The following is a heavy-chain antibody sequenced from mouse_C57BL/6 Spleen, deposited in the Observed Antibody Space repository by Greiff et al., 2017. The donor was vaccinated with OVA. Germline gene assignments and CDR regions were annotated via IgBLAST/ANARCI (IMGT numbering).Heavy chain of an antibody. CDR3: ARGDWDNYAMDY. CDR2: IYPGSGST. V-gene: IGHV1-55*01. D-gene: IGHD4-1*01. Sequence: QVQLQQPGAELVKPGASVKMSCKASGYTFTSYWITWVKQRPGQGLEWIGDIYPGSGSTNYNEKFKSKATLTVDTSSSTASMPLSSPTYEDSAVYYCARGDWDNYAMDYWGQGTSDSVSS. CDR1: GYTFTSYW. J-gene: IGHJ4*01.